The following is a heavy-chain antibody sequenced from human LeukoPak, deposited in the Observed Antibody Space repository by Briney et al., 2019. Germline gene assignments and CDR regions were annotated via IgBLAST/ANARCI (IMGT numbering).Heavy chain of an antibody. Sequence: SETLSLTCAVSGGSISSGGYSWSWIRQPPGKGLEWIGYIYHSGSTYYNPSLKSRVTISVDTSKNQFSLKLSSVTAADTAVYYCARADGYYDSSGYYYRYYFDYWGQGTLVTVSS. CDR3: ARADGYYDSSGYYYRYYFDY. V-gene: IGHV4-30-2*01. CDR2: IYHSGST. CDR1: GGSISSGGYS. D-gene: IGHD3-22*01. J-gene: IGHJ4*02.